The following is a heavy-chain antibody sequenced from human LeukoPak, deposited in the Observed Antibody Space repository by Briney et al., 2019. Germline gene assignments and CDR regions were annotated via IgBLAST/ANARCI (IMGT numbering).Heavy chain of an antibody. CDR3: ARDMGAPDYGSYSVDY. D-gene: IGHD4-23*01. CDR2: IYYSGST. V-gene: IGHV4-59*01. J-gene: IGHJ4*02. CDR1: GGSISSYY. Sequence: PSETLSLTCTVSGGSISSYYWSWIRQPPGKGLEWIGSIYYSGSTNHNPSLKSRVTISVDTSKNQFSLKMTSVTAADTAVYFCARDMGAPDYGSYSVDYWGQGTLVTVSS.